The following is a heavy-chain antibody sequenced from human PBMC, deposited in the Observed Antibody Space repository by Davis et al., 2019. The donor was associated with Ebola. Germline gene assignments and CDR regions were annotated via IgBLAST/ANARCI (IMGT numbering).Heavy chain of an antibody. J-gene: IGHJ2*01. D-gene: IGHD2-15*01. CDR3: ARAYCSGGSCYPWYFDL. CDR2: IYYSGST. CDR1: GGSTSPYY. V-gene: IGHV4-59*01. Sequence: MPSETLSLTCTVSGGSTSPYYLRCIWQPPWHGLAWIGYIYYSGSTNYNPSLKSLVTISVDTSKNQFSLNLSSVTAADTAVYYCARAYCSGGSCYPWYFDLWGRGTLATVSS.